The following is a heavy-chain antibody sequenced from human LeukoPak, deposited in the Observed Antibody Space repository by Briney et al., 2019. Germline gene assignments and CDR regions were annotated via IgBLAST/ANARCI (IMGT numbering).Heavy chain of an antibody. Sequence: GGSLRLSCAASGFIFSDFDMNWVRQAPGKGLEWVSFISTRYNVIYYADSMKGRFTASRDDAKNSLYLHMNSLRAEDTAVYYCARDLPVAAADYWGQGTLVTVSS. D-gene: IGHD6-13*01. J-gene: IGHJ4*02. CDR2: ISTRYNVI. CDR3: ARDLPVAAADY. V-gene: IGHV3-48*01. CDR1: GFIFSDFD.